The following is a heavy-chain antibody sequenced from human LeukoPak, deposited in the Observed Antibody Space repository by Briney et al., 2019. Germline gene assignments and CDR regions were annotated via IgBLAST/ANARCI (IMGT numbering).Heavy chain of an antibody. CDR2: INYSGST. D-gene: IGHD1-26*01. J-gene: IGHJ6*03. V-gene: IGHV4-39*07. CDR3: ARVNWELSNYMDV. Sequence: SETLSLTCTVSGGSISSSFYYWGWIRQPPGKGLEWIGSINYSGSTYYNPSLKSRVTISVDTSKNQFSLKLSSVTAADTAVYYCARVNWELSNYMDVWGKGTTVTVSS. CDR1: GGSISSSFYY.